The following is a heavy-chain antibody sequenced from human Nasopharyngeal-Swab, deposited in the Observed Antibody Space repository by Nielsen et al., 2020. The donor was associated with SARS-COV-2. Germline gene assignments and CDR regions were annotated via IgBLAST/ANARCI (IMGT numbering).Heavy chain of an antibody. Sequence: GGSLRLSCAASGFTFSSYGMHWVRQAPGKGLEWVAVISYDGSNKYYADSVKGRFTISRDNSKNTLYLQMNSLGAEDTAVYYCAKFIAVAWYYYYGMDVWGQGTTVTSP. CDR2: ISYDGSNK. CDR1: GFTFSSYG. D-gene: IGHD6-19*01. CDR3: AKFIAVAWYYYYGMDV. V-gene: IGHV3-30*18. J-gene: IGHJ6*02.